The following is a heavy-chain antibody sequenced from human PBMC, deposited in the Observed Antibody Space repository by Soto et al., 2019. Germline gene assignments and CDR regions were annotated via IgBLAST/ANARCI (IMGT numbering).Heavy chain of an antibody. J-gene: IGHJ6*04. CDR3: ANDGSGSPGPLYV. D-gene: IGHD3-10*01. CDR1: GFTFSSYA. Sequence: GGSLRLSCAASGFTFSSYAMSWVRQAPGKGLEWVSAISGSGGSTYYADSVKGRFTISRDNSKNTLYLQMNSLRAEDTAVYYCANDGSGSPGPLYVWGRGTTVTVSS. V-gene: IGHV3-23*01. CDR2: ISGSGGST.